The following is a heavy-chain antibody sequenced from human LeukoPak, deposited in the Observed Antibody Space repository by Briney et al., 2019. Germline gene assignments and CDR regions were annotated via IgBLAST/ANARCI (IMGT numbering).Heavy chain of an antibody. D-gene: IGHD4-17*01. CDR2: ISGSGGST. V-gene: IGHV3-23*01. CDR3: AKDLDGDYCFDY. CDR1: GFTFSSYA. J-gene: IGHJ4*02. Sequence: TGGSLRLSCAASGFTFSSYAMSWVRQAPGKGLEWVSAISGSGGSTYYADSVKGRFTISRDNSKNTLYLQMNSLRAEDTAVYYCAKDLDGDYCFDYWGQGTLVTVSS.